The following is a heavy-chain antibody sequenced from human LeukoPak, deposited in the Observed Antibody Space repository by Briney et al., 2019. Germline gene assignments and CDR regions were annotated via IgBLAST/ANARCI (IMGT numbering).Heavy chain of an antibody. CDR1: GGSFSGYY. CDR2: INHSGST. CDR3: ARGGPGDGYSIDY. J-gene: IGHJ4*02. V-gene: IGHV4-34*01. D-gene: IGHD5-24*01. Sequence: SETLSLTCAVYGGSFSGYYWSWIRQPPGKGLECIGEINHSGSTNYNPSLKSRVTISVDTSKNQFSLKLSSVTAADTAVYYCARGGPGDGYSIDYWGQGTLVTVSS.